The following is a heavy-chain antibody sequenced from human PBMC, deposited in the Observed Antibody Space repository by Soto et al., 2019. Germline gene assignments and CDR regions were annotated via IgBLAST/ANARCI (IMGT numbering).Heavy chain of an antibody. V-gene: IGHV4-59*01. CDR2: IYYSGST. CDR1: GGSISSYY. J-gene: IGHJ5*02. CDR3: ARAPSIVVVPAATLFDP. Sequence: PSETLSLTCTVSGGSISSYYWSWIRQPPGKGLEWIGYIYYSGSTNYNPSLKSRVTISVDTSKNQFSLKLSSVTAADTAVYYCARAPSIVVVPAATLFDPWGQGTLVTVSS. D-gene: IGHD2-2*01.